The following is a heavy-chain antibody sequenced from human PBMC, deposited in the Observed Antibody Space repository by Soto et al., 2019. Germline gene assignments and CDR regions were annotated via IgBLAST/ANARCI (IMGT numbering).Heavy chain of an antibody. CDR3: ARGRDGIGYCSGGSCYEYYYYYMDV. CDR1: GFTVSSNY. V-gene: IGHV3-66*01. J-gene: IGHJ6*03. D-gene: IGHD2-15*01. Sequence: EVQLVESGGGLVQPGGSLRLSCAASGFTVSSNYMSWVRQAPGKGLEWGSVIYSGGSTYYADSVKGRFTISRDNSKNTLYLQMNSLRAEDTAVYYCARGRDGIGYCSGGSCYEYYYYYMDVWGKGTTVTVSS. CDR2: IYSGGST.